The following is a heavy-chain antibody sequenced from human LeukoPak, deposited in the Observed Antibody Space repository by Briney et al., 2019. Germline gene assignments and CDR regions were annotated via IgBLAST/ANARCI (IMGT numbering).Heavy chain of an antibody. CDR1: GYTFSNYD. CDR2: INPNSGRT. V-gene: IGHV1-8*03. J-gene: IGHJ4*02. CDR3: ATDRYYYGSGSYYWSYFDY. D-gene: IGHD3-10*01. Sequence: ASVKVSCKTSGYTFSNYDINWVRQASGQGLEWMGWINPNSGRTGYAQKFQGRVTFTRNTSISTAFMELSSLRSDDTAVYYCATDRYYYGSGSYYWSYFDYWGQGTLVTVSS.